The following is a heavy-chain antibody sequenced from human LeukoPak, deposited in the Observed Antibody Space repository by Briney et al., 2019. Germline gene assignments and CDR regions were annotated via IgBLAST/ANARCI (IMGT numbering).Heavy chain of an antibody. V-gene: IGHV4-34*01. CDR3: ARIRCGHSGSVCYNH. CDR1: GVSINDYY. J-gene: IGHJ4*02. CDR2: ISHTEGT. Sequence: SETLSLTCGVFGVSINDYYWSWIRQSPGKGLEWIGEISHTEGTRYNPSLESRVTMSVGTSENQLSLKLIFVTAADAAVYYCARIRCGHSGSVCYNHWGLGTLVTVSS. D-gene: IGHD2-21*01.